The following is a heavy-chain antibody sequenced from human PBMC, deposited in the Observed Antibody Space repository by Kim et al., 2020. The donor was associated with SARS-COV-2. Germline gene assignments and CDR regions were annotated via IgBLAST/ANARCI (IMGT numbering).Heavy chain of an antibody. CDR3: AKVLVSLQSLYYYYGMDV. Sequence: GGSLRLSCAASGFTFSSYAMSWVRQAPGKGLEWVSAISGSGGSTYYADSVKGRFTISRDNSKNTLYLQMNSLRAEDTAVYYCAKVLVSLQSLYYYYGMDVWGQGTTVTVSS. CDR2: ISGSGGST. CDR1: GFTFSSYA. V-gene: IGHV3-23*01. D-gene: IGHD1-1*01. J-gene: IGHJ6*02.